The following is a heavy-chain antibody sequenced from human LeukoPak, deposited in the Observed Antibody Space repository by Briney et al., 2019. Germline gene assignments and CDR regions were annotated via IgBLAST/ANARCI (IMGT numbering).Heavy chain of an antibody. Sequence: GGSLRLSCAASGFTFSSYGMHWVRQAPGKGLEWAAVIWYDGSNKYYADSVKGRFTISRDNSKNTPYLQMNSLRAEDTAVYYCARGDSSGWYWLDYWGQGTLVTVSS. CDR2: IWYDGSNK. J-gene: IGHJ4*02. V-gene: IGHV3-33*01. D-gene: IGHD6-19*01. CDR3: ARGDSSGWYWLDY. CDR1: GFTFSSYG.